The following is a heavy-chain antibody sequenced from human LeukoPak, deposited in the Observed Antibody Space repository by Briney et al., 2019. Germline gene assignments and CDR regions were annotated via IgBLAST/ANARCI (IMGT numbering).Heavy chain of an antibody. J-gene: IGHJ6*02. V-gene: IGHV1-18*01. Sequence: ASVKVSCKTSGYSFSSYAISWVRQAPGQGLEWLGGISPYNGRTDYAQKFQGRVTMTADTSTRTAYMELRSLKSDDTAVYYCARGGYCGGGSCSGWGSFFQPRYFYGMNVWGQGTTVTVSS. D-gene: IGHD2-15*01. CDR2: ISPYNGRT. CDR3: ARGGYCGGGSCSGWGSFFQPRYFYGMNV. CDR1: GYSFSSYA.